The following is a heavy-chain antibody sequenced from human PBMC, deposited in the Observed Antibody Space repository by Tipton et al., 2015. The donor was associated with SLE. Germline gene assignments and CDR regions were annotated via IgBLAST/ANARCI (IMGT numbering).Heavy chain of an antibody. J-gene: IGHJ3*01. CDR1: GYTFTGYY. CDR3: ARDRGWGSSEAFDL. D-gene: IGHD7-27*01. Sequence: QLVQSGAEVRKPGASVKVSCKASGYTFTGYYIHWVRQAPGQGLEWMGRINTNSGGTNYAQKFQGKVTMTRDTSSSTVYMELSSLRSDDTAIYYCARDRGWGSSEAFDLWGQGTVVNVSS. CDR2: INTNSGGT. V-gene: IGHV1-2*06.